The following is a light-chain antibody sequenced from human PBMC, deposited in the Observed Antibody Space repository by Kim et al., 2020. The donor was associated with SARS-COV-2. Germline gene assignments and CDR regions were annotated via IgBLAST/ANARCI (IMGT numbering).Light chain of an antibody. Sequence: QSITGSCTGTSDDVGTYNYASWYQQHPGKVPKLLIYEVTKRPSGASDRFSGSKSGNTASLTISGLQAEDEADYYCNSYTSSDTWVFGGGTQLTVL. CDR2: EVT. J-gene: IGLJ3*02. V-gene: IGLV2-14*01. CDR1: SDDVGTYNY. CDR3: NSYTSSDTWV.